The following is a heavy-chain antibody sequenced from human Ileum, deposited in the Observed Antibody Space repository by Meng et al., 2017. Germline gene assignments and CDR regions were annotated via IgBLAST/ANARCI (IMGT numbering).Heavy chain of an antibody. V-gene: IGHV4-4*02. J-gene: IGHJ2*01. CDR2: VYHSGST. D-gene: IGHD3-10*02. Sequence: QGQLQESGPGLVKPSETLSVTFAVSGGSIESNNWWTWIRQPPGQGLEWIGEVYHSGSTHYNPSLQSRVTISIDNSKNRFSLSLNSVTAADTAIYYCARADYVRYFDLWGRGTLVTVSS. CDR3: ARADYVRYFDL. CDR1: GGSIESNNW.